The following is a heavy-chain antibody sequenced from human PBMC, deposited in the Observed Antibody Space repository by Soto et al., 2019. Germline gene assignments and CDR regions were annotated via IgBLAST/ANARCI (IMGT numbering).Heavy chain of an antibody. CDR3: ARGGNYYDSSGYVY. Sequence: SETLSLTCAVSGGSISSGGYSWSWIRQPPGKGLEWIGYIYHGGSTYYNPSLKSRVTISVDRSKNQFSLKLSSVTAADTAVYYCARGGNYYDSSGYVYWGQGTLVTVSS. CDR1: GGSISSGGYS. CDR2: IYHGGST. D-gene: IGHD3-22*01. J-gene: IGHJ4*02. V-gene: IGHV4-30-2*01.